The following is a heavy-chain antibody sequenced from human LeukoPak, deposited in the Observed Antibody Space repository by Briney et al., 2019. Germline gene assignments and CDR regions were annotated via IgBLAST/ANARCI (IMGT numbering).Heavy chain of an antibody. D-gene: IGHD1-26*01. V-gene: IGHV1-46*01. CDR2: IDPSVGST. CDR1: GYTFTSYG. J-gene: IGHJ4*02. CDR3: ARNSGSGLDH. Sequence: GASVKVSCKASGYTFTSYGISWVRQAPGQGLEWMGLIDPSVGSTSNAQKFQGRITMTRDTSTSTVFMELTSLTSEDTAVYYCARNSGSGLDHWGQGTLVTVSS.